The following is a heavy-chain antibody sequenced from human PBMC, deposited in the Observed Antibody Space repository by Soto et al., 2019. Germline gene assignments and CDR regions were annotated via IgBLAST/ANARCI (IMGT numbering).Heavy chain of an antibody. V-gene: IGHV3-23*04. CDR3: ARVRCPSAPRRPLDYYFMDV. J-gene: IGHJ6*03. Sequence: VQLVESGGGLVQPGGSLRLSCAASGFTFGSYAMTWVRQAPGKGLEWVSGISGGGSDRYYSDSVEARFTISRDNPKNLLIPQMNNLRAEDTADYFCARVRCPSAPRRPLDYYFMDVCGNGTTITVSS. CDR1: GFTFGSYA. CDR2: ISGGGSDR.